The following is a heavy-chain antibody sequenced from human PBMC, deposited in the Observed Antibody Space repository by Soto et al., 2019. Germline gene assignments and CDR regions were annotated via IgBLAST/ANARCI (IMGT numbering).Heavy chain of an antibody. CDR3: ARAQASYGMDEAFDI. CDR1: GFTFSNNW. CDR2: IHRDGSTT. D-gene: IGHD4-17*01. J-gene: IGHJ3*02. Sequence: EVQLVESGGGLVQPGGSLRLSCAASGFTFSNNWMHWVRQAPGKGLVWVSRIHRDGSTTSYADSVKGRFTISRDNAKNTLYLQMNSLRAEDTALYYCARAQASYGMDEAFDIWGQGTIVTVSS. V-gene: IGHV3-74*01.